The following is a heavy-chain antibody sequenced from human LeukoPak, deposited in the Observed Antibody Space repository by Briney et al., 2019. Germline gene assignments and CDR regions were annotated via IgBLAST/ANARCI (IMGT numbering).Heavy chain of an antibody. CDR2: IRSKAYGGTT. V-gene: IGHV3-49*04. CDR1: GLTFGDYA. Sequence: GGSLRLSCTASGLTFGDYAMSWVRQAPGKGLEWVGFIRSKAYGGTTEYAASVKGRFTISRDDSKSIAYLQMNSLKTEDTAVYYCTREAVAGTPGYFDYWGQGTLVTVSS. J-gene: IGHJ4*02. CDR3: TREAVAGTPGYFDY. D-gene: IGHD6-19*01.